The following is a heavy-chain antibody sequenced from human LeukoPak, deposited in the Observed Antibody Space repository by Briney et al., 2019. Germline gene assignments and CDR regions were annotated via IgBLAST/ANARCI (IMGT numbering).Heavy chain of an antibody. J-gene: IGHJ4*02. V-gene: IGHV3-23*01. CDR3: AKVGFSEMEWLLYSDH. CDR1: GLTFSSYA. CDR2: ISGSSGHT. Sequence: GGSLRLSCAASGLTFSSYAMSWVREAPGKGRGWVSAISGSSGHTYYADSVKGRFTISRDNSKNTLYLQMNSLRAEDTAVYYCAKVGFSEMEWLLYSDHWGQGTLVTVSS. D-gene: IGHD3-3*01.